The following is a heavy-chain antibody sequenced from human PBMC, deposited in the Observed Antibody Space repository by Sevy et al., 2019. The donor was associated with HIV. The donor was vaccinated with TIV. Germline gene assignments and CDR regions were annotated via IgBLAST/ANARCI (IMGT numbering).Heavy chain of an antibody. Sequence: GGSLRLSCAASGFTVSSVYMSWVRQAPGKGLEWVSLIYDAGSTYFADPVEGRLTNSRDDSKNKLYLQMNSLRAEDTAVYFCARESGYSSSPGAFDIWGQGTMVTVSS. V-gene: IGHV3-53*01. J-gene: IGHJ3*02. CDR3: ARESGYSSSPGAFDI. D-gene: IGHD6-19*01. CDR1: GFTVSSVY. CDR2: IYDAGST.